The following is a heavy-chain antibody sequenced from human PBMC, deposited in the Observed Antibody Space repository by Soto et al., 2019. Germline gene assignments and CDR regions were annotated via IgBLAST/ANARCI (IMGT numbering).Heavy chain of an antibody. V-gene: IGHV3-30*04. CDR1: GFTFSRYA. Sequence: QPGGSLRLSCAASGFTFSRYAIHWVRQAPGKGLEWVAVISRDGSNKYYVDSVKGRFTISRDNSKNTLYLQMNSLRDEDTAVYYCARSRNSAVADSFDFWGQGTPVTVSS. CDR3: ARSRNSAVADSFDF. J-gene: IGHJ4*02. CDR2: ISRDGSNK. D-gene: IGHD3-10*01.